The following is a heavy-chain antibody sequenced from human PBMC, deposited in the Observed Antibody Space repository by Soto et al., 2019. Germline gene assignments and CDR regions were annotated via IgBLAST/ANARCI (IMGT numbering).Heavy chain of an antibody. CDR1: GFNFSSYT. D-gene: IGHD3-22*01. J-gene: IGHJ3*02. Sequence: GGSLRLSCAVSGFNFSSYTMNWVRQAPGKGLEWVSSISSSNRYIYYADSVKGRFTISRDDAKNSLYLQMNSLRAEDTAVYYCAREGYDSSGYYYHAFDIWGQGTMVTVSS. CDR3: AREGYDSSGYYYHAFDI. V-gene: IGHV3-21*01. CDR2: ISSSNRYI.